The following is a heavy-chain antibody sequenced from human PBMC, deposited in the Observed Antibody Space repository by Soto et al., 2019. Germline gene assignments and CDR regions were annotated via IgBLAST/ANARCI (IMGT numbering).Heavy chain of an antibody. Sequence: GESLKISCXGSGYSFTSYWIGWVRQMPGKGLEWMGIIYPGDSDTRYSPSFQGQVTISADKSISTAYLQWSSLKASDTAMYYCARRITMVRGVTNDAFDIWGQGTMVTVSS. V-gene: IGHV5-51*01. CDR1: GYSFTSYW. CDR3: ARRITMVRGVTNDAFDI. J-gene: IGHJ3*02. CDR2: IYPGDSDT. D-gene: IGHD3-10*01.